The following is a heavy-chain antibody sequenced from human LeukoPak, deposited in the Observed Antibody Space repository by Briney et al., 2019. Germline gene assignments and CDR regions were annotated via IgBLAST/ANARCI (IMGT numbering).Heavy chain of an antibody. D-gene: IGHD7-27*01. V-gene: IGHV1-69*05. Sequence: ASVKVSCKASGGTFSSYAISWVRQAPGQGLEWMGGIIPIFGTANYAQKFQGRVTITTDESTSTAYMELSSLRSEDTAVYYCASNWGSGWYFDLWGRGTLVTVSS. J-gene: IGHJ2*01. CDR2: IIPIFGTA. CDR3: ASNWGSGWYFDL. CDR1: GGTFSSYA.